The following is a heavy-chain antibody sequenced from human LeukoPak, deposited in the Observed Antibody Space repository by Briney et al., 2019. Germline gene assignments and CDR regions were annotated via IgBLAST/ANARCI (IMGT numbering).Heavy chain of an antibody. V-gene: IGHV4-59*01. J-gene: IGHJ2*01. CDR3: ARVGSSGWYWYFDL. CDR1: GGSISSYC. CDR2: IYYSGST. Sequence: SETLSLTCTVSGGSISSYCWSWIRQPPGKGLEWIGYIYYSGSTNYNPSLKSRVTISVDTSKNQFSLRLYSVTAADTAVFYCARVGSSGWYWYFDLWGRGTLVTVSS. D-gene: IGHD6-19*01.